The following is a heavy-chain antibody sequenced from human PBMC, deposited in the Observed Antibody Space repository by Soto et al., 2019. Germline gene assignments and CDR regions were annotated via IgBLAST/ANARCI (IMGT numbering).Heavy chain of an antibody. D-gene: IGHD3-22*01. CDR3: AKDLFDYDSSAIVHY. V-gene: IGHV3-30*18. J-gene: IGHJ4*02. Sequence: PGGSLRLSCAASGFTFSSYGMHWVRQAPGKGLEWVAVISYDGSNKYYADSVKGRFTISRDNSKNTLYLQMNSLRAEDTAVYYCAKDLFDYDSSAIVHYWGQGTLVTVSS. CDR2: ISYDGSNK. CDR1: GFTFSSYG.